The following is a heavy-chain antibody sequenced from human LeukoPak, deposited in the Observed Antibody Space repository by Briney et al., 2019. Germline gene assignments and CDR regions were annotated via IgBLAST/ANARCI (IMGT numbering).Heavy chain of an antibody. CDR2: IVSNTEGGTR. V-gene: IGHV3-15*04. Sequence: GGSLRLSCAASGFTFSHSWMSWVRQAPGKGLEWIGRIVSNTEGGTRDYAAPVKGRFTISRDDSKNTLYLQMNSLKTEDTAVYHCITGIRSGYYVYWGQGTLVTVSS. D-gene: IGHD3-22*01. CDR1: GFTFSHSW. CDR3: ITGIRSGYYVY. J-gene: IGHJ4*02.